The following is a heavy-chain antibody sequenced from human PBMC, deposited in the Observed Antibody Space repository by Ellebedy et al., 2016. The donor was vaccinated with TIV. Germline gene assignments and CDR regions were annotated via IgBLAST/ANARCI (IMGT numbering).Heavy chain of an antibody. V-gene: IGHV3-48*04. CDR3: APRDGSYPY. CDR2: ISSSGTTT. D-gene: IGHD3-10*01. Sequence: PGGSLRLSCTASGFTFSTYNMNWVRQAPGKGLEWVSFISSSGTTTHYADSVKGRFTISRDNDKKSLFLQMSSLRAEDTAVYYCAPRDGSYPYWGQGTLVTVSS. J-gene: IGHJ4*02. CDR1: GFTFSTYN.